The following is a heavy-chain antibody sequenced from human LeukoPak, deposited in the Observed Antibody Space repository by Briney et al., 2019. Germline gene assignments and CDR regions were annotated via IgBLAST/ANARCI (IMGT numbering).Heavy chain of an antibody. D-gene: IGHD2-2*02. Sequence: QSGGSLRLSCAASGFTFSSYAMRWVRQAPGKGLEWVSGISGSGGSTYYADSVKGRFTIARDNSKNTLYLQMNSLRAEDTAVYYCAKGTCRGTSCYSDYWGQGTLVTVSS. CDR1: GFTFSSYA. CDR3: AKGTCRGTSCYSDY. J-gene: IGHJ4*02. CDR2: ISGSGGST. V-gene: IGHV3-23*01.